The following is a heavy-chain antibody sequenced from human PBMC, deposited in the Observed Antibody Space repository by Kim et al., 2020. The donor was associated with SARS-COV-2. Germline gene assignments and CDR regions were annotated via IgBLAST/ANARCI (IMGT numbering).Heavy chain of an antibody. J-gene: IGHJ4*02. V-gene: IGHV3-23*01. Sequence: GGSLRLSCAASGFTFSSRAMRWVRQAPGKGPEWVASVNHGGNAYYADSVKARFTVSRDITRDTLYLQMSSLRAEDTALYFCAKDHPSSGWPAFDSWGQGT. CDR3: AKDHPSSGWPAFDS. D-gene: IGHD6-19*01. CDR2: VNHGGNA. CDR1: GFTFSSRA.